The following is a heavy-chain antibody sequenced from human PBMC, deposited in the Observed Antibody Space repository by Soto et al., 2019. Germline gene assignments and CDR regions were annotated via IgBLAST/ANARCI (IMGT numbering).Heavy chain of an antibody. CDR3: ARTTWGFHYYDRKQYDMDV. J-gene: IGHJ6*02. V-gene: IGHV4-34*01. D-gene: IGHD3-22*01. Sequence: LSRTCAVYGGSFIGYYWSWIRQPPGKGLEWIGEINHSGSTNYNPSLKSRVTISVDTSKNQFPLKLTSVTAADTAVYYCARTTWGFHYYDRKQYDMDVWGQGTTVTVSS. CDR1: GGSFIGYY. CDR2: INHSGST.